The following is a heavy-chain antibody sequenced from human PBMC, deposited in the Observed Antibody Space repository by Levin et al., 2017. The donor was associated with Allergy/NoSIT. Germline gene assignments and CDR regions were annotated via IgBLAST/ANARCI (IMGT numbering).Heavy chain of an antibody. V-gene: IGHV1-2*02. CDR1: GYTFSDYY. CDR3: ARGGIHHGCDI. CDR2: INLNPNSGGT. J-gene: IGHJ3*02. Sequence: GASVKVSCLASGYTFSDYYIHWVRQAPGQGLEWMGWINLNPNSGGTVYAQKFRGRVTMTGDTSITTASMELSRLRADDTAVYYCARGGIHHGCDIWGQGTLVTVSP. D-gene: IGHD1-26*01.